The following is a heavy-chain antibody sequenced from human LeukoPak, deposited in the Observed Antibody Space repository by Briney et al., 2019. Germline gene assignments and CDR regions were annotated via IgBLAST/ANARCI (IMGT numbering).Heavy chain of an antibody. CDR3: ASGREYYGSGSHDDAFDI. D-gene: IGHD3-10*01. V-gene: IGHV1-2*02. J-gene: IGHJ3*02. CDR1: GYTFTGYY. Sequence: ASVKVSCKASGYTFTGYYMHWVRQAPGQGLEWMGWNNPNSGGTNYAQKFQGRVTMTRDTSISTAYMELSRLRSDDTAVYYCASGREYYGSGSHDDAFDIWGQGTMVTVSS. CDR2: NNPNSGGT.